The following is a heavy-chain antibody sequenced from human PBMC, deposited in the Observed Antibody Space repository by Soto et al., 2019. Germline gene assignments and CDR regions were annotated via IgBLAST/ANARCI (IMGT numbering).Heavy chain of an antibody. CDR1: GGSISSYY. CDR2: IYYSGST. CDR3: ARSVVGRDLTGDLGAFDI. V-gene: IGHV4-59*01. J-gene: IGHJ3*02. D-gene: IGHD3-9*01. Sequence: SETLSLTCTVSGGSISSYYWSWIRQPPGKGLEWIGYIYYSGSTNYNPSLKSRVTISVDTSKNQFSLKLSSVTAADTAVYYCARSVVGRDLTGDLGAFDIWGQGTMVTVSS.